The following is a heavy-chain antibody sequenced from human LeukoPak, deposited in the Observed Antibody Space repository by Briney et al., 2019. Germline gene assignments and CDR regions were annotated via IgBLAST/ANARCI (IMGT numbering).Heavy chain of an antibody. CDR3: ARETSLAGFASGLGFNY. CDR2: IYGSGYT. Sequence: SETLSLTCTVSGGSISGWYWSWIRQPPGKGLEWIGYIYGSGYTNYNPSLKSRVAMSIDTSKNHFSLKLTSVTAADTATYYCARETSLAGFASGLGFNYWGQGILVTVSS. J-gene: IGHJ4*02. D-gene: IGHD6-19*01. V-gene: IGHV4-59*01. CDR1: GGSISGWY.